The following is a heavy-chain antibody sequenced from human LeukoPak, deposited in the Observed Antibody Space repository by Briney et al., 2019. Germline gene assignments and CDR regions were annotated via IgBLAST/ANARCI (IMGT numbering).Heavy chain of an antibody. CDR3: ARDSSSSVYYYYGMDV. V-gene: IGHV3-15*01. CDR1: GFTFSNAW. J-gene: IGHJ6*02. Sequence: GGSLRLSCAASGFTFSNAWMSWVRQAPGKGLEWVGRIKSKTDGGTTDYAAPVKGRFTISRDDSKNTLYLQMNSLRAEDTAVYYCARDSSSSVYYYYGMDVWGQGTTVTVSS. D-gene: IGHD6-6*01. CDR2: IKSKTDGGTT.